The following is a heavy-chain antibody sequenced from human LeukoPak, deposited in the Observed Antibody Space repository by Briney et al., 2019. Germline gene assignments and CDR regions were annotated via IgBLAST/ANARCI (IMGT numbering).Heavy chain of an antibody. J-gene: IGHJ4*02. CDR2: IYYSGST. D-gene: IGHD6-6*01. V-gene: IGHV4-61*08. CDR1: GGSISSGGYY. Sequence: SETLSLTCTVSGGSISSGGYYWSWIRQPPGKGLEWIGYIYYSGSTNYNPSLKSRVTTSVDTSKNQFSLKLSSVTAADTAVYYCARDRIAARRGIDYWGQGTLVTVSS. CDR3: ARDRIAARRGIDY.